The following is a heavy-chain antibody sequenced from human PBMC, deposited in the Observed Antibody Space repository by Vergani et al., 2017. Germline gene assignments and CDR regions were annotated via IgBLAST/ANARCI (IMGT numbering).Heavy chain of an antibody. D-gene: IGHD3-22*01. CDR2: IWYDGSNK. CDR1: GFTFSSYG. V-gene: IGHV3-33*01. CDR3: ARPGVMYDSSGYYLGYFDY. J-gene: IGHJ4*02. Sequence: QVQLVESGGGVVQPGRSLRLSCAASGFTFSSYGMHWVRQAPGKGLEWVAVIWYDGSNKYYADSVKGRFTISRDNSKNTLYLQMNSLRAEDTAVYYCARPGVMYDSSGYYLGYFDYWGQGTLVTVSS.